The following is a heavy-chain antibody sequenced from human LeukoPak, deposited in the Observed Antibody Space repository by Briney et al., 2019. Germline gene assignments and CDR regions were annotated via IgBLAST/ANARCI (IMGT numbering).Heavy chain of an antibody. J-gene: IGHJ6*02. V-gene: IGHV1-2*06. Sequence: ASVKVSCKASGYTFTGYYMHWVRQAPGQGLEWMGRINPNSGGTNYAQKFQGRVTMTRDTSISTAYMELSRLRSDDTAVYYCAGDLLLTYYDFWSGYPYYYYGMDVWGQGTTVTVSS. D-gene: IGHD3-3*01. CDR2: INPNSGGT. CDR1: GYTFTGYY. CDR3: AGDLLLTYYDFWSGYPYYYYGMDV.